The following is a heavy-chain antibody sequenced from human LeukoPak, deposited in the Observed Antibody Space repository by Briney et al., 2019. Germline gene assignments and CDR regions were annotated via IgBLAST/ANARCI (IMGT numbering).Heavy chain of an antibody. D-gene: IGHD4-23*01. CDR1: VFTFSIYA. J-gene: IGHJ4*02. CDR2: ISYDGSNK. Sequence: GGCLRLSCTASVFTFSIYAMHWVRQAPCKGREWVAVISYDGSNKYYADSEKGRFTISRDNSKNTLYLQMNSLRAEDTAVYYCARDPIGGNLDYWGQGTLVTVSS. CDR3: ARDPIGGNLDY. V-gene: IGHV3-30-3*01.